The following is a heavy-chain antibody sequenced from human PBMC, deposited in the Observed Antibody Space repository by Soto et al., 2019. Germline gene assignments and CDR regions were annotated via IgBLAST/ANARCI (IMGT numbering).Heavy chain of an antibody. D-gene: IGHD3-10*01. CDR3: ARPLFGRGNWFDP. CDR2: IYYSGST. CDR1: GGSISSYY. Sequence: TSETLSLTCTVSGGSISSYYWSWIRQPPGKGLECIGYIYYSGSTNYNPSLKSRVTISVDTSKNQFPLKLSSVTAADTAVYYCARPLFGRGNWFDPWGQGTLVTVSS. V-gene: IGHV4-59*01. J-gene: IGHJ5*02.